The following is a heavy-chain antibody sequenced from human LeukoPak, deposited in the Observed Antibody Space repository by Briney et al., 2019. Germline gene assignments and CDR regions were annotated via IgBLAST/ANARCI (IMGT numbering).Heavy chain of an antibody. D-gene: IGHD6-19*01. V-gene: IGHV1-18*01. CDR1: GYTFTNYG. Sequence: GASVKVSCKTSGYTFTNYGISWVWQGPGQGLEWMGWISAYNGNTNYAQKLQGRVTMTTDTSTSTAYMELRSLRSDDTAVYYCARDPQQWLVYFDYWGQGTLVTVSS. J-gene: IGHJ4*02. CDR2: ISAYNGNT. CDR3: ARDPQQWLVYFDY.